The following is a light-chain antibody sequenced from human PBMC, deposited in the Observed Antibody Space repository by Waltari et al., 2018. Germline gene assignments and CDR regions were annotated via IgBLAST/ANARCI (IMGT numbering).Light chain of an antibody. J-gene: IGLJ1*01. CDR2: GNT. CDR3: QSYDSSLSGYV. CDR1: SSNIGAGYD. Sequence: QSVLTQPPSVSGAPGQRVTISCTGSSSNIGAGYDVHWYQQLPEAAPKLLMYGNTNRPSGVPDRFAGSKSVTSASLAITGLQAEDEADYYCQSYDSSLSGYVFGTGTKVTVL. V-gene: IGLV1-40*01.